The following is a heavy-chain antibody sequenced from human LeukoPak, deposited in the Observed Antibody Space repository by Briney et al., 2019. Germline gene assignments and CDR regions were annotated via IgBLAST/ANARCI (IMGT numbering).Heavy chain of an antibody. D-gene: IGHD3-10*01. J-gene: IGHJ4*02. Sequence: GGSLRLSCAASGFTVSSNYMSWVRQAPGKWLEWDSVIYSGGSTYYADSVKGRFTISRDNSKNMLYLQMNSLRAEDTAVYYCARARLWFGEHDYWGQGTLVTVSS. CDR1: GFTVSSNY. CDR2: IYSGGST. V-gene: IGHV3-53*01. CDR3: ARARLWFGEHDY.